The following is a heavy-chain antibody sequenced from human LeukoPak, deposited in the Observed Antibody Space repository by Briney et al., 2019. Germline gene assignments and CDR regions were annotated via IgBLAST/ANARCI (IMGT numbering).Heavy chain of an antibody. D-gene: IGHD3-10*01. V-gene: IGHV3-48*03. CDR1: GFTFSDYP. Sequence: GRSLRLSCGASGFTFSDYPMNWVRQAPGQGLEWVSYISDSGSNIQYADSVKGRFTISRDNAKNSLYLQMNSLRAEDTAVYYCARAYGSGSYYFDYWGQGTLVTVSS. J-gene: IGHJ4*02. CDR2: ISDSGSNI. CDR3: ARAYGSGSYYFDY.